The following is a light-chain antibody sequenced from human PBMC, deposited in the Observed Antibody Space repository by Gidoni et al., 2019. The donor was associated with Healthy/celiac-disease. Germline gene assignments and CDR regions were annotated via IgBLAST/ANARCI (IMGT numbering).Light chain of an antibody. J-gene: IGLJ2*01. CDR3: QSYDSSLSGPVI. CDR1: SSNIGAGYD. CDR2: GNG. V-gene: IGLV1-40*01. Sequence: QSVLTQPPSVSGAPGQRVTISCTGSSSNIGAGYDVHWYQQLPGTGPKLLIYGNGNRPSGVPDRFSGSKSGTSASLAITGLQAEDEADYYCQSYDSSLSGPVIFGGGTKLTVL.